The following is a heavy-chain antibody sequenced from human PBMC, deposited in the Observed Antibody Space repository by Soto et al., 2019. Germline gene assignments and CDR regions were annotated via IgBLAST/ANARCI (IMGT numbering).Heavy chain of an antibody. Sequence: QVQLQQWGAGLLKPSETLSLTCAVYGGSFSGYYWSSIRQPPGKGLEWIGEINHSGSTNYNPSLKSRVTISVDTSKNQFSLTLTSVTAADTAVYYCARGYSVAVPGGGLWAQGTLVTVSS. V-gene: IGHV4-34*01. J-gene: IGHJ4*02. CDR2: INHSGST. CDR3: ARGYSVAVPGGGL. CDR1: GGSFSGYY. D-gene: IGHD6-19*01.